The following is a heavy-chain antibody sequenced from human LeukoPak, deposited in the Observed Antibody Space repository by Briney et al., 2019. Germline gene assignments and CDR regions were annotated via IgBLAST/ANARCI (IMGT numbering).Heavy chain of an antibody. CDR1: GYTFTAYY. CDR3: ATATLWFGELFPFDY. Sequence: ASVKVSCKASGYTFTAYYMHWVRQAPGQGLEWMGWINPNSGGTNYAQKFQGRVTMTRETSISTAYMELSSLRSEDTAVYYCATATLWFGELFPFDYWGQGTLVTVSS. D-gene: IGHD3-10*01. V-gene: IGHV1-2*02. CDR2: INPNSGGT. J-gene: IGHJ4*02.